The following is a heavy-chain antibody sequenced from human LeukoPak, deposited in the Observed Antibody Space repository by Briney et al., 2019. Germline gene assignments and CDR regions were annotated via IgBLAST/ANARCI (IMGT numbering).Heavy chain of an antibody. CDR1: GSSFSSYG. V-gene: IGHV3-23*01. J-gene: IGHJ4*02. CDR2: TSGSGSST. Sequence: PGGSLRLSCAASGSSFSSYGMHWVRQAPGKGLEWVSATSGSGSSTHYADSVKGRFTISRDNSKNTLYLQMNSLRAEDTAVYYCASRIYSNYFFDYWGQGTLVTVSS. D-gene: IGHD4-11*01. CDR3: ASRIYSNYFFDY.